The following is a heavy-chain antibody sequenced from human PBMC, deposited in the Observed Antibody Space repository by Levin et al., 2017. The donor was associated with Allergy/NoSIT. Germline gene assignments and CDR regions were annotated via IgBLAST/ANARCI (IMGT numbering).Heavy chain of an antibody. J-gene: IGHJ4*02. CDR1: GFSFSDHY. CDR2: ITSRSGYT. D-gene: IGHD4-17*01. V-gene: IGHV3-11*05. Sequence: GESLKISCAASGFSFSDHYMYWVRQAPGKGLEWVSYITSRSGYTNYADSVRGRFTISRDNPNNSLFLQMNSLRAEDTAVYYCARDHGSDYVDYAFDYWGQGTPVSVSS. CDR3: ARDHGSDYVDYAFDY.